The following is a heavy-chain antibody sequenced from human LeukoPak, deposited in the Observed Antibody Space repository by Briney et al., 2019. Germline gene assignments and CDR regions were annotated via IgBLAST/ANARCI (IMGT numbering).Heavy chain of an antibody. J-gene: IGHJ4*02. D-gene: IGHD3-22*01. CDR2: INSDGSIT. Sequence: GGCLRLSCATSGFILSSYWMHWVREVPGKGLVWVSRINSDGSITNYADSVRGRFTISRDNAKNTVYLQMNSLRAEDTAVYYCARAGYYDRSGYYPIDFWGQGNLVTVSS. CDR3: ARAGYYDRSGYYPIDF. CDR1: GFILSSYW. V-gene: IGHV3-74*01.